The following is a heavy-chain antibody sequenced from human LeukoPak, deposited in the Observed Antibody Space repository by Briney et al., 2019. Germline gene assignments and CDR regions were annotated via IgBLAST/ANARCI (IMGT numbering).Heavy chain of an antibody. J-gene: IGHJ3*02. CDR2: INPNSGGT. V-gene: IGHV1-2*02. CDR1: GYTFTGYY. CDR3: ARDRARPMAARPPVGAFDI. Sequence: ASVKVSCKASGYTFTGYYMHWVRQAPGQGLEWMGWINPNSGGTNYAQKFQGRVTMTRDTSISTAYMELSRLRSDDTAVYYCARDRARPMAARPPVGAFDIWGQGTMVTVSS. D-gene: IGHD6-6*01.